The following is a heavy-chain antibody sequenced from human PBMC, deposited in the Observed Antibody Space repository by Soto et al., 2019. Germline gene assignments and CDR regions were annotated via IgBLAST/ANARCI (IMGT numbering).Heavy chain of an antibody. D-gene: IGHD4-17*01. CDR3: ARDWVGDLAY. V-gene: IGHV1-18*01. CDR2: ISGYNGDT. J-gene: IGHJ4*02. CDR1: GYTFTSYG. Sequence: QVQLVQSGGEVKKPGASVKVSCKTSGYTFTSYGISWVRQAPGQGLEWMGWISGYNGDTKYVQKFQGRLTLTTDTSTNTAYMEVRSLRSDDTAVYYCARDWVGDLAYWGQGTLVTVSS.